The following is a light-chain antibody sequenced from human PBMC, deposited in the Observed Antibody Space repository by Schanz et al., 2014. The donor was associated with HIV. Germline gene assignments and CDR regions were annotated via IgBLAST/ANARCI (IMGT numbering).Light chain of an antibody. J-gene: IGLJ3*02. CDR1: SSNIGAGYD. CDR2: GNN. Sequence: QSVLTQPPSVSGAPGQRVTISCTGSSSNIGAGYDVHWYQQLPGTAPKLLIYGNNNRPSGVPDRFSGSKSGTSASLAISGLRPEDEADYYCAAWDDSLSGSWVFGGGTKLTV. CDR3: AAWDDSLSGSWV. V-gene: IGLV1-40*01.